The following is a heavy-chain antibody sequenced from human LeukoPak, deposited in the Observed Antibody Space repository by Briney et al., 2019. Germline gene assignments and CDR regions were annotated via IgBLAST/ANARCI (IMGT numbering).Heavy chain of an antibody. CDR3: ARGSWIQSSPAIYYFDY. CDR1: GGSISSYY. CDR2: IYYSGSI. D-gene: IGHD5-18*01. V-gene: IGHV4-59*01. Sequence: SETLSLTCTVSGGSISSYYWSWLRQPPGKGLEWIGYIYYSGSIKYNPSLKSRVTMSVDTSKNQFSLKLSSVTAADTAVYYCARGSWIQSSPAIYYFDYWGQGTLVTVSS. J-gene: IGHJ4*02.